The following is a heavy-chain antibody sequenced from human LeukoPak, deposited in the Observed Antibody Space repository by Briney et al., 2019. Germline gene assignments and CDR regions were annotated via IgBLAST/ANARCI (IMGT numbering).Heavy chain of an antibody. D-gene: IGHD3-3*01. CDR1: GGSISSYY. CDR2: IYTSGST. CDR3: ARGESPGFGVATGYYFDY. V-gene: IGHV4-4*07. Sequence: PSETLSLTCTVSGGSISSYYWSWIRQPAGKGLEWIGRIYTSGSTNYNPSLKSRVTMSVDTSKNQSSLKLSSVTAADTAVYYCARGESPGFGVATGYYFDYWGQGTLVTVSS. J-gene: IGHJ4*02.